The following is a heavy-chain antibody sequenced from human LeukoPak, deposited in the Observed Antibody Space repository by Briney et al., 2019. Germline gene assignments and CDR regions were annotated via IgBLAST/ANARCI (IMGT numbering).Heavy chain of an antibody. D-gene: IGHD1-1*01. CDR3: ARDPRNRNDGFYYYMDV. CDR1: GGAFSSYA. Sequence: SVKVSCKASGGAFSSYAIRWVRQAPGQGLEWMGGIIPIFGTANYAQKFQGSVTITTDESTSTAYMELSSLRSEDTAVYYCARDPRNRNDGFYYYMDVWGQGTTVTVSS. J-gene: IGHJ6*03. CDR2: IIPIFGTA. V-gene: IGHV1-69*05.